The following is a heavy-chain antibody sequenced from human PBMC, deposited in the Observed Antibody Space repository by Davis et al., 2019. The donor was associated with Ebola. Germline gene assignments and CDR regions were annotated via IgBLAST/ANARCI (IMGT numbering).Heavy chain of an antibody. V-gene: IGHV3-30*02. CDR1: GFTFSRYW. J-gene: IGHJ4*02. Sequence: GGSLRLSCVASGFTFSRYWMSWVRQAPGKGLEWVAFIRYDGSHKDYADSVKGRFTISRDNSKNTLYLQMNSLRAEDTAVYYCAKERSSGSYYPDYFDYWGQGTLVTVSS. D-gene: IGHD3-10*01. CDR2: IRYDGSHK. CDR3: AKERSSGSYYPDYFDY.